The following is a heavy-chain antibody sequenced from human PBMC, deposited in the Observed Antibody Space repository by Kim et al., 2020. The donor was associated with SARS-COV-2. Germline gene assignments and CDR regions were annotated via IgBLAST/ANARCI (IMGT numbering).Heavy chain of an antibody. D-gene: IGHD3-10*01. Sequence: FTSSLKSRVTISVDTSKNQFSLKLSSMTAADSAVYYCARRGGSGRSFDYWGQGTLVIVSS. V-gene: IGHV4-39*01. CDR3: ARRGGSGRSFDY. J-gene: IGHJ4*02.